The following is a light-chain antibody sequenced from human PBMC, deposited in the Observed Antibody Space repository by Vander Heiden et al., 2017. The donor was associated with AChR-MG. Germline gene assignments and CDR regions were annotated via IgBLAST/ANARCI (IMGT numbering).Light chain of an antibody. Sequence: DIQMTQSPSSLSASVGDRVTITCRASQSISSYLNWYQQKPGKAPKLLIYAASSLQSGVPSRFSGSGSGTDFTLTISRLQPADFATYYCQQSDSTLLTFGGRTKVEIK. J-gene: IGKJ4*01. V-gene: IGKV1-39*01. CDR1: QSISSY. CDR3: QQSDSTLLT. CDR2: AAS.